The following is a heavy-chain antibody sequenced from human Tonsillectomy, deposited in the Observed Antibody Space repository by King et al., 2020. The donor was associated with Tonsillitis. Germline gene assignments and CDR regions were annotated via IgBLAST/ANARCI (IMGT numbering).Heavy chain of an antibody. Sequence: VQLVESGGGVVQPGRSLRLSCAASGFTFSSYAMHWVRQAPGKGLEWVAVISYDGSNKYYADSVKGRFTISRDNSKNKLYLQMNSLRAEDTAVYYCARGGRELTGDYYFDYWGQGTLVTVSS. CDR2: ISYDGSNK. D-gene: IGHD7-27*01. CDR1: GFTFSSYA. CDR3: ARGGRELTGDYYFDY. J-gene: IGHJ4*02. V-gene: IGHV3-30-3*01.